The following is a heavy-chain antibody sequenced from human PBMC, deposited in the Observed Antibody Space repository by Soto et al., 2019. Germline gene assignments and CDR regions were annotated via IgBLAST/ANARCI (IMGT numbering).Heavy chain of an antibody. J-gene: IGHJ3*02. V-gene: IGHV4-59*01. Sequence: SETLSLTCTVSGGSISSYYWSWIRQPPGKGLEWIVFFYYSGSTNYNPSLKSRVTISVDTSKNQFSLKLSSVTASDTAVYYCARDKYYDTDDAFDIWGQGTMVTVSS. CDR3: ARDKYYDTDDAFDI. D-gene: IGHD3-9*01. CDR1: GGSISSYY. CDR2: FYYSGST.